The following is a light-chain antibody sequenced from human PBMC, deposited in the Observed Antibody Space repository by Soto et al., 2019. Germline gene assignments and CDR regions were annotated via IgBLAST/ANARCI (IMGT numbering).Light chain of an antibody. CDR1: QSVSSTY. CDR3: QQYNNWPREI. V-gene: IGKV3-15*01. J-gene: IGKJ5*01. Sequence: IVLTHSPGTLSLSPGERATLSFMASQSVSSTYLAWYQQKPGQAPRLLIYGASTRATGIPARFSGSGSGTEFTLTISSLQSEDFAVYYCQQYNNWPREIFGQGTRLEIK. CDR2: GAS.